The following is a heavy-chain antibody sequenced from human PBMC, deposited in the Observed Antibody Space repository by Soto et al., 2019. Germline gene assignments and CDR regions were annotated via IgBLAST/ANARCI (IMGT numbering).Heavy chain of an antibody. CDR2: ISGSGGST. J-gene: IGHJ4*02. V-gene: IGHV3-23*01. D-gene: IGHD2-8*01. CDR1: GFTFSSYA. Sequence: EVQLLESGGGLVQPGGSLRLSCAASGFTFSSYAMSWVRQAPGQGLEWVSAISGSGGSTYYADSVKGRFTITRDNSKNTLYLQMNSLIAEDTAVYYCAKDRDYCTNGVCYLFDYWGQGTLVTVSS. CDR3: AKDRDYCTNGVCYLFDY.